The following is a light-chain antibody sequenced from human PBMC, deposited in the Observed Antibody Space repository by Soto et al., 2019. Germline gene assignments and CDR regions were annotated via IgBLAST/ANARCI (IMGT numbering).Light chain of an antibody. CDR2: GAS. J-gene: IGKJ5*01. CDR3: QQYNSWREIT. V-gene: IGKV3-15*01. Sequence: VMTQSPATLSVSPGERATLSCRASQSVSSDLAWYQQRPGQAPRLLIYGASIRATGIPARFSGSGSGTEFTLSISSPQSEDFAVYYCQQYNSWREITFGQGTRLEI. CDR1: QSVSSD.